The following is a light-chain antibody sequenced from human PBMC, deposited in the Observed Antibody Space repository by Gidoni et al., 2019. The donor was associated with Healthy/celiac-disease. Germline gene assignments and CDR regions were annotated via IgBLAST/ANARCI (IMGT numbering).Light chain of an antibody. V-gene: IGKV1-39*01. CDR1: QSISSY. CDR3: QQSYSTPPYT. CDR2: AAS. Sequence: DIQMTQSPSSLSASVGDRVTITCRASQSISSYLNWYQQKPGKAPKLLIYAASSLQSGVPSRFSGSGSGTDFTLTISSLQPEDFATYYCQQSYSTPPYTFGQGIQAGDQT. J-gene: IGKJ2*01.